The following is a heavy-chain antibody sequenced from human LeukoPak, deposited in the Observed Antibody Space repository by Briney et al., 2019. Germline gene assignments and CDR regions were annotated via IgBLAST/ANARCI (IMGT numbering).Heavy chain of an antibody. D-gene: IGHD2-15*01. CDR2: INPNSGGT. CDR1: GYTFTGYY. Sequence: ASVKVSCKASGYTFTGYYMHWVRQAPGQGLEWMGWINPNSGGTNYAQKFQGRVTMTRDTSISTAYMELSSLRSEDTAVYYCARVFRAATGVWAFDIWGQGTMVTVSS. J-gene: IGHJ3*02. CDR3: ARVFRAATGVWAFDI. V-gene: IGHV1-2*02.